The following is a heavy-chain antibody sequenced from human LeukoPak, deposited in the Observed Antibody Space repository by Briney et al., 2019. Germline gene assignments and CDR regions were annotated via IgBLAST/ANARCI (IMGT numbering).Heavy chain of an antibody. Sequence: SETLSLTCTVSNGSISIYYWSWIRQPAGKGLEWIGRIYTSGTTNYNPSLKSRVTMSVDTSKNQFSLKLSSVTAADTAVYYCARVNWAQDYYYYYMDVWGKGTTVTISS. CDR2: IYTSGTT. CDR1: NGSISIYY. J-gene: IGHJ6*03. V-gene: IGHV4-4*07. CDR3: ARVNWAQDYYYYYMDV. D-gene: IGHD3-16*01.